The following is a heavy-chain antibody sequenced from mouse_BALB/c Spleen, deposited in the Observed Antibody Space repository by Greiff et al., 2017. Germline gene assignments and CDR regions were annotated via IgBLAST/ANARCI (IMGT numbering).Heavy chain of an antibody. J-gene: IGHJ4*01. CDR2: IYPGDGDT. D-gene: IGHD3-1*01. V-gene: IGHV1-87*01. Sequence: LQESGAELARPGASVKLSCKASGYTFTSYWMQWVKQRPGQGLEWIGAIYPGDGDTRYTQKFKGKATLTADKSSSTAYMQLSSLASEDSAVYYCARYRSSAYAMDYWGQGTSVTVSS. CDR1: GYTFTSYW. CDR3: ARYRSSAYAMDY.